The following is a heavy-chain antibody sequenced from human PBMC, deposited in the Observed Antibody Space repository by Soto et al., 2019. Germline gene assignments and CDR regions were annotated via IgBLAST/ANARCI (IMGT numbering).Heavy chain of an antibody. J-gene: IGHJ6*02. V-gene: IGHV4-59*01. CDR3: AREAVSGIVVVPGYGMDV. CDR2: IYYSGST. D-gene: IGHD2-2*01. Sequence: PSETLSLTCTVSGGSISSYYWGWIRQPPGKGLEWIGYIYYSGSTNYNPSLESRVTISVDTSKNQFSLKLNSVTAADTAVYYCAREAVSGIVVVPGYGMDVWGQGTTVTVSS. CDR1: GGSISSYY.